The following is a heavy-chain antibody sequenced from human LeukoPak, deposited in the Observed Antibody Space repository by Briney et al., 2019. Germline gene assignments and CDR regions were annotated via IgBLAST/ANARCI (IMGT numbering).Heavy chain of an antibody. CDR3: ARANDNYYYYYMDV. CDR2: IKQDGTEK. V-gene: IGHV3-7*01. CDR1: GFTFTTYW. Sequence: PGGSLRLSCGASGFTFTTYWMSWVRQAPGKGLEWVANIKQDGTEKYYVDSVKGRLTISRDYARNSLYLQMNSLRAEDTAVYYCARANDNYYYYYMDVWGKGTTVTIS. D-gene: IGHD3-9*01. J-gene: IGHJ6*03.